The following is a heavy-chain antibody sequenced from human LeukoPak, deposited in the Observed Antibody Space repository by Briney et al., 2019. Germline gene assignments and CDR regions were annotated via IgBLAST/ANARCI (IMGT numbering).Heavy chain of an antibody. CDR2: IYYSGST. D-gene: IGHD3-10*01. J-gene: IGHJ6*04. Sequence: SQTLSLTCTVSGGSISSGGYYWSWIRQHPGKGLEWIGYIYYSGSTYYNPSLKSRVTISVDTSKNQFSLKLSSVTAADTAVYYCARGAGYYYGSGSLLRGMDVWGKGTTVTVSS. CDR1: GGSISSGGYY. V-gene: IGHV4-31*03. CDR3: ARGAGYYYGSGSLLRGMDV.